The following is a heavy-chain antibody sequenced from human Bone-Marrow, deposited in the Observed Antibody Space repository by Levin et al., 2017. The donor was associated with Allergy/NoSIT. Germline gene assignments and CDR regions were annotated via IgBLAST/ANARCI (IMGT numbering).Heavy chain of an antibody. CDR3: TTDTFSVGGRAGY. J-gene: IGHJ4*02. D-gene: IGHD1-26*01. CDR1: GFTFSNAW. Sequence: PSETLSLTCAASGFTFSNAWMSWVRQAPGKGLEWVGRIKSKTDGGTTDYAAPVKGRFTISRDDSKNTLYLQMNSLKTEDTAVYYCTTDTFSVGGRAGYWGQGTLVTVSS. CDR2: IKSKTDGGTT. V-gene: IGHV3-15*01.